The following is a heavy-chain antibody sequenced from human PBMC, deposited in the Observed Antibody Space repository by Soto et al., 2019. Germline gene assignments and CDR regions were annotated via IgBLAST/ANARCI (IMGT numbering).Heavy chain of an antibody. CDR3: ASCRGYDPVMIFDY. CDR2: IKQDGSEK. V-gene: IGHV3-7*01. CDR1: GFTFSSYW. Sequence: GGSLRLSCAASGFTFSSYWMSWVRQAPGKGLEWVANIKQDGSEKYYVDSVKGRFTISRDNAKNSLYLQMNSLRAEDTAVYYCASCRGYDPVMIFDYWGQGTLVTVSS. J-gene: IGHJ4*02. D-gene: IGHD5-12*01.